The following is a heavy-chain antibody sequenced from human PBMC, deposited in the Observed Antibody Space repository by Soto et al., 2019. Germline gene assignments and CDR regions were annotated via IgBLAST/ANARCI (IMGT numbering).Heavy chain of an antibody. CDR3: ADVTWNRDYLQ. CDR1: GFSLSDHY. V-gene: IGHV3-72*01. D-gene: IGHD4-17*01. J-gene: IGHJ4*02. Sequence: EVQLVASGGGLVQPGGSLRLSWVASGFSLSDHYMDWVRQAPGKGLEWLGLIRNEPYGYTTNYAASVKGRFTISRDDSKNSLFLQMDSLTAEDAAIYYCADVTWNRDYLQWGQGNLVSVSS. CDR2: IRNEPYGYTT.